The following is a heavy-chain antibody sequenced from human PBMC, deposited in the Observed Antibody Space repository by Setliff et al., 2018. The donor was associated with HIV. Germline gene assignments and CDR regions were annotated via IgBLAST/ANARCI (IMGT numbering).Heavy chain of an antibody. Sequence: LSLTCAVYGGSFSGYYGSWIRQPPGKGLEWIGEINHSGSTNYNPSLKSRVTISVDTSENQFSLKLSSVTAADTAVYYCARRGAAMVLNWFDPWGQGTLVTVSS. V-gene: IGHV4-34*01. CDR1: GGSFSGYY. J-gene: IGHJ5*02. CDR3: ARRGAAMVLNWFDP. D-gene: IGHD5-18*01. CDR2: INHSGST.